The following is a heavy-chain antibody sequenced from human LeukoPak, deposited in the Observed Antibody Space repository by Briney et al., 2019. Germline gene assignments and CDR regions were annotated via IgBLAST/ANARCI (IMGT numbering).Heavy chain of an antibody. J-gene: IGHJ4*02. Sequence: ASVKVSCRASGYTFTNSGINWVRQAPGQGLEWMGWISAYKGNANYAPKLQGRVTLTTDTSTSTAFMELSSLRSDDTAAYYCARSAYYYDTSAYADDFDSWGQGTLVTVSS. CDR1: GYTFTNSG. V-gene: IGHV1-18*01. CDR2: ISAYKGNA. D-gene: IGHD3-22*01. CDR3: ARSAYYYDTSAYADDFDS.